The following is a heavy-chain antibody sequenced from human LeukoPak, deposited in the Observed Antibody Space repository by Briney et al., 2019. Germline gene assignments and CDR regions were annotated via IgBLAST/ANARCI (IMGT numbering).Heavy chain of an antibody. CDR1: GFTFDDYA. CDR3: AKDIDTGLASGMDV. D-gene: IGHD5-18*01. CDR2: ISWDSSNR. V-gene: IGHV3-9*01. Sequence: GRSLRLSCAASGFTFDDYAMHWVRQAPGKGLGWVSGISWDSSNRSYADSVKGRFTISRDNAKNSLCMQINSLRAEDTALYYCAKDIDTGLASGMDVGGQGTTVTASS. J-gene: IGHJ6*02.